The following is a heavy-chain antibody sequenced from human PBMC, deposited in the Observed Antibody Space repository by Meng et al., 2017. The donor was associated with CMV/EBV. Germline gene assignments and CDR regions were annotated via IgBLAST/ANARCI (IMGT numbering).Heavy chain of an antibody. CDR1: GFTFSSYA. V-gene: IGHV3-30-3*01. CDR2: ISYDGSNK. Sequence: GGSLRLSCAASGFTFSSYAMHWVRQAPGKGLEWVAVISYDGSNKYYADSVKGRFTISGDNSKNTLYLQMNSLRAEDTAVYYCARDRGGYCSSTSCYTYYYYGMDVWGQGTTVTVSS. CDR3: ARDRGGYCSSTSCYTYYYYGMDV. D-gene: IGHD2-2*02. J-gene: IGHJ6*02.